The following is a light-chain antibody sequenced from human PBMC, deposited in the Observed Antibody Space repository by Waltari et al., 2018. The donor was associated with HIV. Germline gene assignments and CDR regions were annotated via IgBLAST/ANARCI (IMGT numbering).Light chain of an antibody. CDR3: SSYSARGFVA. CDR1: TSDFDTFNF. J-gene: IGLJ3*02. V-gene: IGLV2-14*01. CDR2: EVY. Sequence: HSALTQPASVSGSPGQSITISCTGPTSDFDTFNFVSWYQQSPGRAPKLIMFEVYSRPSGVSERFSGSKSGDTASLTISALRAEDEADYFCSSYSARGFVAFGGGTKVTVL.